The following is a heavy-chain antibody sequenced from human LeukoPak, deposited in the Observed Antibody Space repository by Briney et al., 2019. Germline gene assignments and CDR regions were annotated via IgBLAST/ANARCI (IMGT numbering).Heavy chain of an antibody. CDR3: ARESGSYGSGSYGRGDY. CDR1: GYTFTSYD. J-gene: IGHJ4*02. D-gene: IGHD3-10*01. CDR2: INPNSGGT. V-gene: IGHV1-2*06. Sequence: ASVKVSCKASGYTFTSYDINWVRQATGQGLEWMGRINPNSGGTNYAQKFQGRVTMTRDTSISTAYMELSRLRSDDTAVYYCARESGSYGSGSYGRGDYWGQGTLVTVSS.